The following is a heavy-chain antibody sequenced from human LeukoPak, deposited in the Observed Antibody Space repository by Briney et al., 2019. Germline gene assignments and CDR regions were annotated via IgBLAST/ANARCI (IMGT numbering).Heavy chain of an antibody. V-gene: IGHV3-33*05. CDR2: ISYDGSNK. J-gene: IGHJ4*02. CDR1: GFTFSSYG. D-gene: IGHD4-17*01. CDR3: ARYPPRPTFGDYGEFDY. Sequence: GGSLSLSCAASGFTFSSYGMHWVRQAPGKGLEWVAVISYDGSNKYYADSVKGRFTISRDNSKNTLYLQMNSLRAEDTAVYYCARYPPRPTFGDYGEFDYWGQGTLVTVSS.